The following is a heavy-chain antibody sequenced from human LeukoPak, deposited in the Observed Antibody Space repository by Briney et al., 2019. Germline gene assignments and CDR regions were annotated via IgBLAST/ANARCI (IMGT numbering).Heavy chain of an antibody. D-gene: IGHD3-22*01. CDR2: INHSGST. J-gene: IGHJ4*02. V-gene: IGHV4-34*01. CDR1: GGSFSGYY. Sequence: SETLSLTCAVYGGSFSGYYWSWIRQPPGKGLEWIGEINHSGSTNYNPSLKSRVTISVDTSKNQFSLKLSPVTAADTAVYYCARGVGRHYYDSSGRYYFDYWGQGTLVTVSS. CDR3: ARGVGRHYYDSSGRYYFDY.